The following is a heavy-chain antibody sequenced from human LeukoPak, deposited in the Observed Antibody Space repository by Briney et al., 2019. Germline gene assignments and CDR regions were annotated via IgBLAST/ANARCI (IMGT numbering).Heavy chain of an antibody. D-gene: IGHD6-13*01. V-gene: IGHV1-2*06. J-gene: IGHJ3*02. CDR3: ARSGQQLAQEAFDI. CDR1: GYTFTGYY. CDR2: INPNSGGT. Sequence: ASVKVSCKASGYTFTGYYMHWVRQAPGQGREWRGRINPNSGGTNYAQKFQGRVTMTRDTSISTAYMELSRLRSDDTAVYYGARSGQQLAQEAFDIWGQGTMVTVSS.